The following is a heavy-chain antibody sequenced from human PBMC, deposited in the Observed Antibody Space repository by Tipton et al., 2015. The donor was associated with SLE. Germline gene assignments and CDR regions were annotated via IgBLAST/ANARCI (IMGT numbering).Heavy chain of an antibody. CDR1: GGSFSGYY. D-gene: IGHD7-27*01. CDR2: INHSGST. CDR3: ARGKGRNWGWGWFDP. Sequence: TLSLTCAVYGGSFSGYYWSWIRQPPGKGLEWIGEINHSGSTNYNPSLKSRVTISVDTSKNQFFLRLRSVTAADTAVYYCARGKGRNWGWGWFDPWGQGILVTVSS. V-gene: IGHV4-34*01. J-gene: IGHJ5*02.